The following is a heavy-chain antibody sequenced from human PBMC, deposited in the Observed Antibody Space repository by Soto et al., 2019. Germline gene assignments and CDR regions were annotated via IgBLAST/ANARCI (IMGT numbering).Heavy chain of an antibody. Sequence: QVQLVESGGGVVQPGRSLRLSCAASGFTFSSYGMHWVRQAPGKGLEWVAVIWYDGSNKYYADSVKGRFTISRDNSKNTLYLKMNSLRAEDTAVYYCARDRRRTHHNGSCFDYWGQGTLVTVSS. CDR3: ARDRRRTHHNGSCFDY. D-gene: IGHD1-20*01. CDR2: IWYDGSNK. CDR1: GFTFSSYG. V-gene: IGHV3-33*01. J-gene: IGHJ4*02.